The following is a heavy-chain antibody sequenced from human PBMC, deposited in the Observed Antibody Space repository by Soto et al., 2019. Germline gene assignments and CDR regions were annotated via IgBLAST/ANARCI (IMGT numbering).Heavy chain of an antibody. CDR3: ARDGAPDYDILTGYYQDY. D-gene: IGHD3-9*01. CDR2: INSDGSST. Sequence: AGGSLRLSCAASGFTFSSYWMHWVRQAPGKGLVWVSRINSDGSSTSYADSVKGRFTISRDNAKNTLYLQMNSLRAEDTAVYYCARDGAPDYDILTGYYQDYWGQGTLVTVSS. V-gene: IGHV3-74*01. J-gene: IGHJ4*02. CDR1: GFTFSSYW.